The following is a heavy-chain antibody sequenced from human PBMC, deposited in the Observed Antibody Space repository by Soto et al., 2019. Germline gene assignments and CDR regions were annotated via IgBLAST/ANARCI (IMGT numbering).Heavy chain of an antibody. CDR1: GGSISSSSYY. J-gene: IGHJ4*02. D-gene: IGHD4-17*01. CDR2: IYYSGNT. CDR3: ARLPPRYGDYEV. V-gene: IGHV4-39*01. Sequence: QLQLQESGPGLVKPSETLSLTCTVSGGSISSSSYYWGWIRQPPGKGLEWIGSIYYSGNTYYNPSLKSRVTISVDTSKNQFPLKLSSVTAADTAVYYCARLPPRYGDYEVWGQGTLVTVSS.